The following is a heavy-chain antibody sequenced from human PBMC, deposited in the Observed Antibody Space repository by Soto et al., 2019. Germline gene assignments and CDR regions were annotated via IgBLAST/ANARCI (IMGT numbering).Heavy chain of an antibody. CDR1: GGSISSYY. D-gene: IGHD3-22*01. V-gene: IGHV4-59*01. CDR2: IYYSGST. CDR3: ASYYYDSSGYYNWFDP. Sequence: PSETLSLTCTVSGGSISSYYWSWIRQPPGKGLEWIGYIYYSGSTNYNTSLKSRVTISVDTSKNQFSLKLSSVTAADTAVYYCASYYYDSSGYYNWFDPWGQGTLVTVSS. J-gene: IGHJ5*02.